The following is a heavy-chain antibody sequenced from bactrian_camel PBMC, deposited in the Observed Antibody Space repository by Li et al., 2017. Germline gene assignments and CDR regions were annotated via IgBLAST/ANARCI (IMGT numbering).Heavy chain of an antibody. CDR2: IYTGGGST. D-gene: IGHD2*01. J-gene: IGHJ4*01. CDR3: AATPGGDHTNEYKY. Sequence: HVQLVESGGGSVQAGGSLRLSCAASGYTYSSYCMGWFRQAPGKEREGVAAIYTGGGSTYYADSVKGRFTISQDNAKNTLYLQMNSLKPEDTAMYYCAATPGGDHTNEYKYWGQGTQVTVS. V-gene: IGHV3S1*01. CDR1: GYTYSSYC.